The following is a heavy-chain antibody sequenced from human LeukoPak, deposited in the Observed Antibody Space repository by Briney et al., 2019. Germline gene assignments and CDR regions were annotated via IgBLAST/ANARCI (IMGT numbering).Heavy chain of an antibody. J-gene: IGHJ4*02. CDR1: GFTFSSYS. CDR2: ISSSSSYI. Sequence: PGGSLRLSCAASGFTFSSYSMNWVRQAPGKGLEWVSSISSSSSYIYYADSVKGRFTISRDNAKNSLYLQMNSLRAEDTAVYYCARDAYGGNPYPDYWGQGTLVTVSS. CDR3: ARDAYGGNPYPDY. V-gene: IGHV3-21*04. D-gene: IGHD4-23*01.